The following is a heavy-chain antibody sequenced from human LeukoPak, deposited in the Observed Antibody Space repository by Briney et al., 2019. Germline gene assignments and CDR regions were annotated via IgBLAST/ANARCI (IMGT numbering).Heavy chain of an antibody. J-gene: IGHJ4*02. V-gene: IGHV1-2*02. CDR3: ARDVGGKYDYVWGSYRSLFDY. Sequence: ASVKVSCKASGYTFTGHYMHWVRQAPGQGLEWMGWINPNSGGTNYAQKFQGRVTMTRDTSISTAYMELSRLRSDDTAVYYCARDVGGKYDYVWGSYRSLFDYWGQGTLVTVSS. CDR2: INPNSGGT. CDR1: GYTFTGHY. D-gene: IGHD3-16*02.